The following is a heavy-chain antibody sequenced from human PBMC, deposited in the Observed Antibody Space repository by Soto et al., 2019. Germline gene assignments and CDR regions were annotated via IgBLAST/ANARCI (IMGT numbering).Heavy chain of an antibody. Sequence: ASVKVSWKAAGYTFTSYYMHWVRQAPGQGLEWMGIINPSGGSTSYAQKFQGRVTMTRDTSTSTVYMELSSLRSEDTAVYYCAKAIVGDQDAFDIWGQGTMVTVSS. V-gene: IGHV1-46*03. CDR3: AKAIVGDQDAFDI. CDR2: INPSGGST. CDR1: GYTFTSYY. D-gene: IGHD1-26*01. J-gene: IGHJ3*02.